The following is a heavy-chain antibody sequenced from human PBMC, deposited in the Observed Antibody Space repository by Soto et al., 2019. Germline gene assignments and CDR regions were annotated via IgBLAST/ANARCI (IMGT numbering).Heavy chain of an antibody. J-gene: IGHJ4*02. CDR2: ISSSSSYI. D-gene: IGHD4-4*01. V-gene: IGHV3-21*01. CDR3: ATMTTVTSDY. CDR1: GFTFSSYS. Sequence: EVQLVESGGGLVKPGWSLRLSCAASGFTFSSYSMNWVRQAPGKGLEWVSSISSSSSYIYYADSVKGRFTISRDNAKNSLYLQMNSLRAEDTAVYYCATMTTVTSDYWGQGTLVTVSS.